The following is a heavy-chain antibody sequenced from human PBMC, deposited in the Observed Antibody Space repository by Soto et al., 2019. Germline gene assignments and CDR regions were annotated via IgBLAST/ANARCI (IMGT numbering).Heavy chain of an antibody. CDR1: GLTFRSHA. V-gene: IGHV3-23*01. CDR2: ISGGGGTT. D-gene: IGHD1-26*01. CDR3: AMAQGVGRIRSNFDY. Sequence: EVQLLESGGGLVQPGGSLRLSCAASGLTFRSHAMSWVRQAPGQGLEWVSGISGGGGTTYYPDSVRGRFTISRDNSKNTVFLQLHSLSADDAAVYYCAMAQGVGRIRSNFDYWGQGTLVTVSS. J-gene: IGHJ4*02.